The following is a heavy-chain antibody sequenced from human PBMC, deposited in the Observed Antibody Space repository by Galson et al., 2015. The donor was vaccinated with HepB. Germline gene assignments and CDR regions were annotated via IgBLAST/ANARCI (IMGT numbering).Heavy chain of an antibody. J-gene: IGHJ3*02. D-gene: IGHD3-3*01. Sequence: SLRLSCAASGFTVSSNYMSWVRQAPGKGLEWVSVIYSGGSTYYADSVKGRFTISRDNSKNTLYLQMNSLGAEDTAVYYCARGGFWSGYPRGDDAFDIWGQGTMVTVSS. CDR3: ARGGFWSGYPRGDDAFDI. CDR2: IYSGGST. CDR1: GFTVSSNY. V-gene: IGHV3-66*01.